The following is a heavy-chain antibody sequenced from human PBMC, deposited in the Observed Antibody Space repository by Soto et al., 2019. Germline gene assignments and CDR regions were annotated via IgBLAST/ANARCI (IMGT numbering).Heavy chain of an antibody. V-gene: IGHV4-4*09. J-gene: IGHJ3*02. CDR2: IYRTGST. D-gene: IGHD3-3*01. CDR1: GGSISTYY. Sequence: QMQLQESGPRLVKASETLSLTCTVSGGSISTYYWNWIRLSPGKGLEWIGYIYRTGSTHYTPSLNGRVAISLDTYRKRFSLKLNSVTAADTAVYFCARQIGDDPFDIWGQGTMVTVSS. CDR3: ARQIGDDPFDI.